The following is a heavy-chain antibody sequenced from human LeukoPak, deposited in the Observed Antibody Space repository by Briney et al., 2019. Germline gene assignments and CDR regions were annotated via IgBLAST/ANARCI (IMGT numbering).Heavy chain of an antibody. D-gene: IGHD2-15*01. CDR3: AREEDIVVVVAATGAAFDI. V-gene: IGHV3-20*04. J-gene: IGHJ3*02. CDR1: GFTFDDYG. CDR2: INWNGGST. Sequence: SGGSLRLSCAASGFTFDDYGMSWVRQAPGKGLEWVSGINWNGGSTGYADSVKGRFTISRDNAKNSLYLQMNSLRAEDTALYYCAREEDIVVVVAATGAAFDIWGQGTMVTVSS.